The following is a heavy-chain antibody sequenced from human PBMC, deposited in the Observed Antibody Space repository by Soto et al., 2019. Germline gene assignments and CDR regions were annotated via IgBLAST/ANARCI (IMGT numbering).Heavy chain of an antibody. V-gene: IGHV3-30*18. D-gene: IGHD3-22*01. Sequence: QVQLVESGGGVVQPGRSLRLSCAASGFTFSSYGMHWVRQAPGKGLEWVAVISYDGSNKYYADSVKGRFTISRDNSXSTLYXXMNSLRAEDTAVYYCAKDYYDSSGYYYYYYYGMDVWGQGTTVTVSS. CDR2: ISYDGSNK. J-gene: IGHJ6*02. CDR1: GFTFSSYG. CDR3: AKDYYDSSGYYYYYYYGMDV.